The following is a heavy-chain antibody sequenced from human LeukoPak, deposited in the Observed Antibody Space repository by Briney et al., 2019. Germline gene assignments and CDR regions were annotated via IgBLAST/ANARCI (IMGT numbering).Heavy chain of an antibody. CDR2: ISAYNGNT. Sequence: PVASVTVSCKASGYTFTSYGISWVRQAPGQGLEWMGWISAYNGNTNYAQKLQGRVTMTTDTSTSTAYMELRSLRSDDTAVYYCARDRYCSGGSCYYGYYYGMDVWGQGTTVTVSS. V-gene: IGHV1-18*01. CDR3: ARDRYCSGGSCYYGYYYGMDV. D-gene: IGHD2-15*01. J-gene: IGHJ6*02. CDR1: GYTFTSYG.